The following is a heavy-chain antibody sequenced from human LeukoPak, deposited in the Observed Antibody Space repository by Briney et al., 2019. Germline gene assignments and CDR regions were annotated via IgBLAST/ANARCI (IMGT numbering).Heavy chain of an antibody. CDR1: GGSISSGGYS. D-gene: IGHD3-22*01. CDR2: IYHSGSA. CDR3: ARGGDYYDSSGRNYYYYGMDV. Sequence: SQTLSLTCAVSGGSISSGGYSWSWIRQPPGKGLEWIGYIYHSGSAYYNPSLKSRVTISVGRSKNQFSLKLSSVTAADTAVYYCARGGDYYDSSGRNYYYYGMDVWGQGTTVTVSS. V-gene: IGHV4-30-2*01. J-gene: IGHJ6*02.